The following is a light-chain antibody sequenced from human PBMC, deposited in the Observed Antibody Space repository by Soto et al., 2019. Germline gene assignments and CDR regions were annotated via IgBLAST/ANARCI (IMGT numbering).Light chain of an antibody. Sequence: QSVLTQPPSASGTPGQRVTISCSGSSSNIGSNYVYWYQQLPGTAPKLLIYKNNQRPSGVPDRLSGSKSGTSASLAISGLRSEDEADYYCAAWDDSLSVYYVFGTGTKVTVL. CDR2: KNN. CDR1: SSNIGSNY. V-gene: IGLV1-47*01. CDR3: AAWDDSLSVYYV. J-gene: IGLJ1*01.